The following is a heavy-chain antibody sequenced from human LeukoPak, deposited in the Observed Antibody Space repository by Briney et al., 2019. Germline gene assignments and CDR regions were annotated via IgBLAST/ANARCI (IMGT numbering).Heavy chain of an antibody. CDR2: ISYDGSNK. V-gene: IGHV3-30*18. J-gene: IGHJ4*02. Sequence: GGSLRLSCAASGFTFSTYGMHWVRQAPGKGLEWVAVISYDGSNKYYTDSVKGRFTISRDNSKNTLYLQTNSLRAEDTAVYYCAKDRTGYSSSWGYYFDYWGQGTLVTVSS. CDR1: GFTFSTYG. D-gene: IGHD6-13*01. CDR3: AKDRTGYSSSWGYYFDY.